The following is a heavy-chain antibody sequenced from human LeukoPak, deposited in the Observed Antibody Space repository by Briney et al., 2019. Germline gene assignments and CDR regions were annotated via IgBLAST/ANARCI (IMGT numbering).Heavy chain of an antibody. D-gene: IGHD6-6*01. CDR1: GGSFSGYY. Sequence: SETLSLTCAVYGGSFSGYYWSWIRQPPGKGRDWIGEINHSGSTNYNPSLKSRVTISVDTSKNQFSLKLSSVTAADTAVYYCARGRSIAALRGAFDIWGQGTMVTVSS. CDR3: ARGRSIAALRGAFDI. V-gene: IGHV4-34*01. CDR2: INHSGST. J-gene: IGHJ3*02.